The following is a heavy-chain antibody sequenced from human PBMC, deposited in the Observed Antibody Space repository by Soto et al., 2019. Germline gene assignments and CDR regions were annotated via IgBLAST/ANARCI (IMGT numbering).Heavy chain of an antibody. J-gene: IGHJ6*02. CDR3: ARDSDQQAKLYYYDSSGYYYSYYYGMDV. Sequence: QVQLVESGGGVVQPGRSLRLSCAASGFTFSSYAMHWVRQAPGKGLEWVAVISYDGSNKYYADSVKGRFAISRDNSKNTLYLQMNSLRAEDTAVYYCARDSDQQAKLYYYDSSGYYYSYYYGMDVWGQGTTVTVSS. CDR1: GFTFSSYA. D-gene: IGHD3-22*01. CDR2: ISYDGSNK. V-gene: IGHV3-30*09.